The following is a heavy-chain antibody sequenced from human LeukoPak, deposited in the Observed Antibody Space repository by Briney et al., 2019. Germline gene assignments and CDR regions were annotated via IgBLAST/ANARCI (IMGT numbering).Heavy chain of an antibody. CDR2: IYTSGST. J-gene: IGHJ6*03. D-gene: IGHD2-2*01. CDR3: AREASSHYYYYMDV. V-gene: IGHV4-61*02. CDR1: GGSISSGSYY. Sequence: SETLSLTCTVSGGSISSGSYYWSWIRQPAGKGLEWIGRIYTSGSTNYNPSLKSRVTMSVDTSKNQFSLKLSSVTAADTAVYYCAREASSHYYYYMDVWGKGTTVTVSS.